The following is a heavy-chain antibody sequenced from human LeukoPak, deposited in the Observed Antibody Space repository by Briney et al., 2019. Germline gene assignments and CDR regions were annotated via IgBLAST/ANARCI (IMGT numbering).Heavy chain of an antibody. Sequence: SETLSLTCTVSGGSISSSSYYWGWLRQPPGKGLEWIGSIYYSGSTYYNPSLKSRVTISVDTSKNQFSLKLSSVPAADTAVYYCARVQLPRFDPWGQGTLVTVSS. V-gene: IGHV4-39*01. D-gene: IGHD2-2*01. CDR1: GGSISSSSYY. J-gene: IGHJ5*02. CDR3: ARVQLPRFDP. CDR2: IYYSGST.